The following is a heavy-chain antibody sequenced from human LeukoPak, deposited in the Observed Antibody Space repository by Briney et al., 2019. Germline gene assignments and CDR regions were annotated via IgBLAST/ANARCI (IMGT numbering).Heavy chain of an antibody. D-gene: IGHD3-22*01. Sequence: GGSLRLSCAASGFTVSNNYMRWVRQAPGKGLEWVSSIYSRGSTSYVDSVKGRFTISRDNSKNTLFLQMNSLRVEDTAVYYCARDYYGPWGQGTLITVSS. CDR3: ARDYYGP. J-gene: IGHJ5*02. V-gene: IGHV3-66*03. CDR1: GFTVSNNY. CDR2: IYSRGST.